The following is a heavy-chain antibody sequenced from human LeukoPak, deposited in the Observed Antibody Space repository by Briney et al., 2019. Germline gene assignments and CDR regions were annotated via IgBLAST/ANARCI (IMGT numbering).Heavy chain of an antibody. V-gene: IGHV5-51*01. CDR1: GYSFTSYW. D-gene: IGHD5-18*01. CDR2: IYPGDSDT. J-gene: IGHJ4*02. Sequence: GESLKISCKGSGYSFTSYWIGWVRQMPGKGLEWMGIIYPGDSDTRYSPSFQGQVTISADKSISTAYLQWSSLKASDTAMHYCARPGTDTAMVYFDYWGREPWSPSPQ. CDR3: ARPGTDTAMVYFDY.